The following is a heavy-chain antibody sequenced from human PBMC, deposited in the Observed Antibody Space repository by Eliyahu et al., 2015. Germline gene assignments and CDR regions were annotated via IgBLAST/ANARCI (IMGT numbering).Heavy chain of an antibody. D-gene: IGHD4-23*01. CDR2: IIPILGIA. Sequence: QVQLVQSGAEVKKPGSSVKVSCKASGGTFSSYAISWVRQAPGQGLEWMGRIIPILGIANYAQKFQGRVTITADKSTSTAYMELSSLRSEDTAVYYCARDRTDLPYGGNSGDAFDIWGQGTMVTVSS. V-gene: IGHV1-69*04. J-gene: IGHJ3*02. CDR3: ARDRTDLPYGGNSGDAFDI. CDR1: GGTFSSYA.